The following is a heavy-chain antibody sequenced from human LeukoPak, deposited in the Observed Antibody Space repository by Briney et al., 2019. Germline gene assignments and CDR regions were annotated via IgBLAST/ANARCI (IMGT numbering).Heavy chain of an antibody. CDR2: IYTSGST. CDR3: ARDGAYCGGDCYYYYYYMDV. J-gene: IGHJ6*03. D-gene: IGHD2-21*02. Sequence: SETLSLTCTVSGGSISSYYWSWIRQPAGKGLEWIGRIYTSGSTNYNPSLKSRVTMSVDTSKNQFSLKLSSVTAADTAVCYCARDGAYCGGDCYYYYYYMDVWGKGTTVTISS. CDR1: GGSISSYY. V-gene: IGHV4-4*07.